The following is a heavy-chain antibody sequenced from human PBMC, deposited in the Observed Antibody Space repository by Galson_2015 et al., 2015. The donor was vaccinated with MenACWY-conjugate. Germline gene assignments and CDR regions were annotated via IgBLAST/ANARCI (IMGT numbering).Heavy chain of an antibody. D-gene: IGHD3-9*01. CDR3: AMSTATGCYARLDS. V-gene: IGHV5-51*01. Sequence: QSGAEVKKPGESLKISCTASGYRFSAHWVGWVRQMPGKDLEWMGMIFPADSDTRYSPSFQGQVTISADNSTSTAYLQWSSLRASDTAIYYCAMSTATGCYARLDSWGQGTLVTVSS. CDR1: GYRFSAHW. CDR2: IFPADSDT. J-gene: IGHJ4*02.